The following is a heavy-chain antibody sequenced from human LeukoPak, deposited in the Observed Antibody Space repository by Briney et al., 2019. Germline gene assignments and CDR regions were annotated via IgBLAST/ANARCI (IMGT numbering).Heavy chain of an antibody. D-gene: IGHD1-1*01. V-gene: IGHV3-23*01. J-gene: IGHJ4*02. Sequence: GGSLRLSCAASGFTFSSYAMSWVRQAPGKGLEWVSAISGSGGSTYYADSVKGRFTISRDNSKNSLFLQMNSLRAEDTGVYYCARSAGEWRGLDHWGQGTRVTVSS. CDR1: GFTFSSYA. CDR2: ISGSGGST. CDR3: ARSAGEWRGLDH.